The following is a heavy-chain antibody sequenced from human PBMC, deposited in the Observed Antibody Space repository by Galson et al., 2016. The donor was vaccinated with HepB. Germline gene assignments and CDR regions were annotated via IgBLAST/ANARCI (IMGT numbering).Heavy chain of an antibody. CDR1: GFTLSNYV. CDR2: IKSKTDGGTT. J-gene: IGHJ5*02. V-gene: IGHV3-15*07. Sequence: SLRLSCAVSGFTLSNYVVNWVRQAPGKGLEWVGRIKSKTDGGTTDYAAPVKGRFTISRDDSKDTLYLQMNSLKTEDTAVYYCTTIGEVDTAMVTGWFDPWGQGTLVTVSS. CDR3: TTIGEVDTAMVTGWFDP. D-gene: IGHD5-18*01.